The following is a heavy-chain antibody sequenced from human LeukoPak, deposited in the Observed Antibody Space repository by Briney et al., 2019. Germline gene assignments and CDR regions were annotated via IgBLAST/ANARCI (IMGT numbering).Heavy chain of an antibody. J-gene: IGHJ4*02. V-gene: IGHV4-59*12. CDR1: GGSISSYY. CDR3: ARSYSSSLGVIDY. CDR2: IYYSGST. Sequence: SETLSLTCTVSGGSISSYYWSWIRQPPGKGLEWIGYIYYSGSTNYNPSLKSRVTISVDTSKNQFSLKLSSVTAADTAVYYCARSYSSSLGVIDYWGQGTLVTVSS. D-gene: IGHD6-6*01.